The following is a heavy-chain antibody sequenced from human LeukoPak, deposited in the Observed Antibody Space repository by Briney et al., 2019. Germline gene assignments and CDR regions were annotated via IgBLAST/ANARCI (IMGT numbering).Heavy chain of an antibody. CDR1: GYTFTSYY. V-gene: IGHV1-46*01. CDR2: INPSGGST. J-gene: IGHJ4*02. CDR3: ATNIPLITGTTYYYDY. D-gene: IGHD1-7*01. Sequence: ASVKVSCKASGYTFTSYYMHWVRQAPGQGLEWMGIINPSGGSTSYAQKFQGRATMTRDTSTSTVYMELSSLRSEDTAVYYCATNIPLITGTTYYYDYWGQGTLVTVSS.